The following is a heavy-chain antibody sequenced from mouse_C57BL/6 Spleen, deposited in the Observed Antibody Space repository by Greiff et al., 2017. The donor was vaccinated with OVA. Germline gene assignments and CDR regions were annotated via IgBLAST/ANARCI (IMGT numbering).Heavy chain of an antibody. CDR2: IDPSDSYT. CDR1: GYTFTSYW. J-gene: IGHJ2*01. Sequence: VQLQQPGAELVMPGASVKLSCKASGYTFTSYWMHWVKQRPGQGLEWIGEIDPSDSYTNYNQKFKGKSTLTVDKSSSTAYMQLSSLTSEDSAVYYCASGRRPYYFDYWGQGTTLTVSS. CDR3: ASGRRPYYFDY. V-gene: IGHV1-69*01.